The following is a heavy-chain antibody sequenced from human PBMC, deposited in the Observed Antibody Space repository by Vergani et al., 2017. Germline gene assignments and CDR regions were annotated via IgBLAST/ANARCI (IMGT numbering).Heavy chain of an antibody. J-gene: IGHJ3*02. CDR1: GFTFSSYA. CDR2: IYSGGSST. V-gene: IGHV3-23*03. D-gene: IGHD3-3*01. Sequence: EVQLLESGGGLVQPGGSLRLSCAASGFTFSSYAMSWVRQAPGKGLEWVSVIYSGGSSTYYADSVKGRFTISRDNSKNTLYLQMNSLRAEDTAVYYCAKGDYDFWIGMILDAFDIWGQGTMVTVSS. CDR3: AKGDYDFWIGMILDAFDI.